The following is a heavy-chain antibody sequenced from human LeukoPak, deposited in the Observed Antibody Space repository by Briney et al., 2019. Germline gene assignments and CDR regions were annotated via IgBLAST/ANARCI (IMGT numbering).Heavy chain of an antibody. Sequence: GGSLRLSCAASGFTFSSYAMNWVRQAPGGGLEWVSGTSSSGGTTYYADSVKGRFTNSRDNSKNTLYLQMNSLRAEDTAVYYCANGNRCTSPNCLGYYYFYMDVWGKGTTVTVSS. V-gene: IGHV3-23*01. CDR2: TSSSGGTT. CDR1: GFTFSSYA. CDR3: ANGNRCTSPNCLGYYYFYMDV. D-gene: IGHD2-8*01. J-gene: IGHJ6*03.